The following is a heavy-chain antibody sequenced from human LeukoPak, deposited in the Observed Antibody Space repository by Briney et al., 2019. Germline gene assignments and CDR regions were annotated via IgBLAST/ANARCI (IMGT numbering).Heavy chain of an antibody. Sequence: GGSLRLSCAASGFTFSSYEMNWVRQAPGKGLEWVSYISSSGSTIYYADSVKGRFTISRDNAKNSLYLQMNSLRAEDTAVYCCARSRCSSTSCYRGMDVWGKGTTVTVSS. D-gene: IGHD2-2*01. J-gene: IGHJ6*04. CDR2: ISSSGSTI. CDR1: GFTFSSYE. CDR3: ARSRCSSTSCYRGMDV. V-gene: IGHV3-48*03.